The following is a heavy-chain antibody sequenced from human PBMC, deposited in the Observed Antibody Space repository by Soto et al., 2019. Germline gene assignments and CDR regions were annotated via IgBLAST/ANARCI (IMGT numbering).Heavy chain of an antibody. CDR3: ARSQRGRTAFTFDY. CDR2: IYYSGTT. J-gene: IGHJ4*02. Sequence: PSETLSLTCAVSGDSVSNDNYYWSWIRQPPGKGLEWIGYIYYSGTTNYNSYLKSRLSLSADMSKNQFSLKLASMTAADTAVYFCARSQRGRTAFTFDYWGQGALVTVSS. CDR1: GDSVSNDNYY. V-gene: IGHV4-61*01. D-gene: IGHD3-16*01.